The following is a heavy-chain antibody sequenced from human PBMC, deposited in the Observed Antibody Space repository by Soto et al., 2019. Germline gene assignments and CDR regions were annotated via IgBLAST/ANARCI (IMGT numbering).Heavy chain of an antibody. CDR3: VGTGTTDDY. CDR1: GASVRSGDYY. CDR2: IYNSGGS. V-gene: IGHV4-30-4*01. J-gene: IGHJ4*02. Sequence: SETLSLTCSVSGASVRSGDYYWSCIRQAPGKGLEWIGYIYNSGGSYYNPSLKGRLTISIDTSKNQFSLKLNSVTAADTAIYYCVGTGTTDDYWGQGTLVTVSS. D-gene: IGHD4-17*01.